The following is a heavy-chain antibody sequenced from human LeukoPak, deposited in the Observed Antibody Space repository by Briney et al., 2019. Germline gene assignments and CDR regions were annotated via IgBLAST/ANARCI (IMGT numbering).Heavy chain of an antibody. CDR1: GDSIGSNKW. D-gene: IGHD1-7*01. CDR2: IHHSGRL. Sequence: SETLSLTCAVSGDSIGSNKWWTWVRRPPGKGLEWIGEIHHSGRLNYSPSLKSRVTISVDTSKNQFSLKLSSVTAADTAVYYCARDGITGTHPRNFDYWGQGTLVTVSS. V-gene: IGHV4-4*02. CDR3: ARDGITGTHPRNFDY. J-gene: IGHJ4*02.